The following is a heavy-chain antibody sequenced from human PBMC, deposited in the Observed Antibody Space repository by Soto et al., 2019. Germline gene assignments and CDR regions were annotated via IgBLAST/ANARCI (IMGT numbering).Heavy chain of an antibody. CDR2: ISGSGGST. CDR3: ATVGTGAAAGAADI. V-gene: IGHV3-23*01. D-gene: IGHD6-13*01. CDR1: GFTFSSYS. Sequence: PXGSLIVSCASSGFTFSSYSMSLVLQAPGKGLEWVSAISGSGGSTYYADSVKGRFTISRDNSKNTLYLQMNSLRAEDTAVYYCATVGTGAAAGAADICGQRTMVTVSS. J-gene: IGHJ3*02.